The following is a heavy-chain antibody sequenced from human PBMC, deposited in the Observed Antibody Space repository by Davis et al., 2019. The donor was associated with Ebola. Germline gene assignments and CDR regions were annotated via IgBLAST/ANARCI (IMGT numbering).Heavy chain of an antibody. V-gene: IGHV1-2*06. Sequence: ASVKVSCKASGYTFTSYYMHWVRQAPGQGLEWMGRINPHSGATKYAQRFQGRVTMTRDTSISTAYMELRSLRSDDTAVYYCARDYAVGSLDYWGQGTLVTVSS. CDR1: GYTFTSYY. CDR2: INPHSGAT. CDR3: ARDYAVGSLDY. J-gene: IGHJ4*02. D-gene: IGHD3-16*01.